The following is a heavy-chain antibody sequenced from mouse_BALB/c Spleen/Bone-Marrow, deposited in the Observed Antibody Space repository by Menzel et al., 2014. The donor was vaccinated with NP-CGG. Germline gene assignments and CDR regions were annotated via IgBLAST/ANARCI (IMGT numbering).Heavy chain of an antibody. V-gene: IGHV1-22*01. CDR2: VNPNIGGT. CDR3: ARGRWYY. CDR1: GYTFTDYT. D-gene: IGHD2-3*01. Sequence: EVQLQQSGPELVKPGASVKISCKTSGYTFTDYTLHWVKRSHGKSLEWIGGVNPNIGGTTYNQKFKGKASLTVNKSSTTAYMELRSLTSEDSAVYYCARGRWYYWGQGTTLTVSS. J-gene: IGHJ2*01.